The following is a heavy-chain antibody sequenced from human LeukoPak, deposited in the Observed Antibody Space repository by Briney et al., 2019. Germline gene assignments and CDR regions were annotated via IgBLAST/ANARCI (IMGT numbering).Heavy chain of an antibody. V-gene: IGHV4-38-2*01. CDR3: ARQHDSYFYYYVDV. Sequence: SETLSLTCAVSGYSVNNGYYWVCIRQPPGKGPEWIGSLYHSDSVYYNTALQSRVSMSVDTSKNQFSLKLSFVTAAATAVYYCARQHDSYFYYYVDVWGSGTTVTV. J-gene: IGHJ6*03. CDR2: LYHSDSV. CDR1: GYSVNNGYY.